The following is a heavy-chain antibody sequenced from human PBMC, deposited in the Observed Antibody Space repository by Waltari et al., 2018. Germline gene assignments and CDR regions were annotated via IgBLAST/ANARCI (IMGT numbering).Heavy chain of an antibody. J-gene: IGHJ4*02. V-gene: IGHV1-3*01. CDR3: ARGQASRWTALDN. CDR1: GYSLTNYA. D-gene: IGHD6-19*01. CDR2: INGGNDDT. Sequence: QVHLVQSGAEVKKPGASVKVSCKASGYSLTNYAMHWVRQAPGQRLEWMGWINGGNDDTKYSPKFQGRVIMTGDTSANTAYMDLTSLTSEDTAVYFCARGQASRWTALDNWGQGTLVTVSS.